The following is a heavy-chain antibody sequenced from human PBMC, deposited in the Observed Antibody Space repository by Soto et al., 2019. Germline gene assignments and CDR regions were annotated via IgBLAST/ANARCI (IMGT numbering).Heavy chain of an antibody. CDR3: AVLTDAFAI. V-gene: IGHV1-69*13. Sequence: SXKVSYKASGGTXNSYAISWVRQAPGQGLEWMGGIIPIFGTANYAQKFQGRVTITADESTSTAYMEMSSLRYEDTAVYYCAVLTDAFAIWGQGTMGTVS. CDR2: IIPIFGTA. D-gene: IGHD3-9*01. J-gene: IGHJ3*02. CDR1: GGTXNSYA.